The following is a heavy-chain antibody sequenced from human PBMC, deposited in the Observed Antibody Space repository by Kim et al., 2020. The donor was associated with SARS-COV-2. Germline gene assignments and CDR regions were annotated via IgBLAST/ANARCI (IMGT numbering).Heavy chain of an antibody. D-gene: IGHD1-26*01. Sequence: GGSLRLSCAASGFTFSSSWMTWVRQAPGKGLEWVANIKQDGSKKYYVGSVKGRFTISRDNAKNSLYLQMNSLRAEDTAVYYCARNPMGALFRTDYWGQGALVTASS. J-gene: IGHJ4*02. V-gene: IGHV3-7*01. CDR1: GFTFSSSW. CDR2: IKQDGSKK. CDR3: ARNPMGALFRTDY.